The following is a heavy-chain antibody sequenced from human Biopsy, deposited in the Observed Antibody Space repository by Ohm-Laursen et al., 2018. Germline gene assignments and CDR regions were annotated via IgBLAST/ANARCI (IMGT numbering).Heavy chain of an antibody. V-gene: IGHV4-59*07. CDR2: INYSGRT. D-gene: IGHD1-26*01. CDR1: GGSISSYY. CDR3: ARGYSATYGRFDP. J-gene: IGHJ5*02. Sequence: SDTLSLTCNVSGGSISSYYWSWIRQSPGKGLEWTGYINYSGRTNYNPSLKSRVTISVDTSKNQVSLKVYSLSASDAAVYYCARGYSATYGRFDPWGQGTLVTVSS.